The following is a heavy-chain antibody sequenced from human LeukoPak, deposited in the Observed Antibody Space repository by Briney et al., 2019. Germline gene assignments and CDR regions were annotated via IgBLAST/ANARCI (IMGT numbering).Heavy chain of an antibody. CDR3: ARDTYYDILTGYYSRPSFDY. Sequence: GASVKVSCKASGYTFTSYGISWVRQAPGQGLEWMGWISAYNGNTNYAQKLQGRVTMTTDTSTSTAYMELRSLRSDDTAVYYCARDTYYDILTGYYSRPSFDYWGQGTLVTVSS. V-gene: IGHV1-18*01. J-gene: IGHJ4*02. CDR1: GYTFTSYG. D-gene: IGHD3-9*01. CDR2: ISAYNGNT.